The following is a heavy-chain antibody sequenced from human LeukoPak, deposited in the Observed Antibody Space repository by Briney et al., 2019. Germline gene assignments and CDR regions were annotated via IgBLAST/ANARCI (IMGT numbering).Heavy chain of an antibody. J-gene: IGHJ4*02. V-gene: IGHV4-34*01. CDR3: ARGRDCSSTSCHTGGFDY. D-gene: IGHD2-2*02. CDR1: GGSFSGYY. CDR2: INHSGST. Sequence: SETLSLTCAVYGGSFSGYYWSWIRQPPGKGLEWIGEINHSGSTNYNPCLKSRVTISVDTSKNQFSLKLSSVTAADTAVYYCARGRDCSSTSCHTGGFDYWGQGTLVTVSS.